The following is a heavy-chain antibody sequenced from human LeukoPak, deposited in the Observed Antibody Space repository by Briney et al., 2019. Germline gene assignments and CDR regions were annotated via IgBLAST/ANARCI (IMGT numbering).Heavy chain of an antibody. D-gene: IGHD3-3*01. CDR2: IYTSGST. V-gene: IGHV4-4*07. CDR1: GGSISSYY. Sequence: SETLSRTCTVSGGSISSYYWSWIRQPAGKGLEWIGRIYTSGSTNYNPSLKSRVTMSVDTSKNQFSLKLSSVTAADTAVYYCARDPYDFWSGVHTDALDIWGQGTMVTVSS. J-gene: IGHJ3*02. CDR3: ARDPYDFWSGVHTDALDI.